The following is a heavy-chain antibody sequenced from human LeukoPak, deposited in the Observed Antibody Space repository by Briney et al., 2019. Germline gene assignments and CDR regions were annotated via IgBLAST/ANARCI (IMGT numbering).Heavy chain of an antibody. CDR1: GGSFSGYY. CDR3: ARSSYYYGSGRIYYYYMDV. CDR2: INHSGST. V-gene: IGHV4-34*01. J-gene: IGHJ6*03. Sequence: SETLSLTCAVYGGSFSGYYWSWIRQPPGKGLEWIGEINHSGSTNYNPSLKSRVTISVDTSKNQFSLKLSSVTAADTAVYYCARSSYYYGSGRIYYYYMDVWGKGTTVTISS. D-gene: IGHD3-10*01.